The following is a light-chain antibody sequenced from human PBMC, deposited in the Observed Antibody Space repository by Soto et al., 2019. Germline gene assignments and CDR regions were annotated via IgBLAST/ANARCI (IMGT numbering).Light chain of an antibody. CDR3: QSYDSGLSAVL. CDR1: SSNIGADYD. V-gene: IGLV1-40*01. J-gene: IGLJ2*01. CDR2: GND. Sequence: QSVLTQPPSVSGAPGQRVTISCTGSSSNIGADYDVNWYQQFPGTAPKLLIYGNDNRPSGVPDRFSGSKSDTSASLAFTGLQAEDEADYYCQSYDSGLSAVLFGGGTKLTVL.